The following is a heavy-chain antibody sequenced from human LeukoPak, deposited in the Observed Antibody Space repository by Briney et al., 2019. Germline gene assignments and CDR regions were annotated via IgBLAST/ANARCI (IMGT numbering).Heavy chain of an antibody. CDR1: GFTFSSYA. J-gene: IGHJ4*02. CDR3: AKDSSSGYARGYFDY. CDR2: ISGSGGST. Sequence: GGSLRLSCAASGFTFSSYAMSWVRQAPGKGLEWVSAISGSGGSTYYADSVKGRFTISRDNSKNTLYLQMNSLRAEDTAVYYCAKDSSSGYARGYFDYWGQGTLVTVSS. D-gene: IGHD6-19*01. V-gene: IGHV3-23*01.